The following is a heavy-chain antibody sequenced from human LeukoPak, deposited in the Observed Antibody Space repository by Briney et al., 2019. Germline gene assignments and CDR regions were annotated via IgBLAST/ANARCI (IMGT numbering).Heavy chain of an antibody. J-gene: IGHJ3*02. Sequence: SVKVSCKASGGTFSSYAISWVRQAPGQGPEWMGGIIPIFGTANYAQKFQGRVTITTDESTSTAYMELSSLRSEDTAVYYCASVIMITFGGVSDDAFDIWGQGTMVTVSS. CDR2: IIPIFGTA. D-gene: IGHD3-16*01. CDR1: GGTFSSYA. V-gene: IGHV1-69*05. CDR3: ASVIMITFGGVSDDAFDI.